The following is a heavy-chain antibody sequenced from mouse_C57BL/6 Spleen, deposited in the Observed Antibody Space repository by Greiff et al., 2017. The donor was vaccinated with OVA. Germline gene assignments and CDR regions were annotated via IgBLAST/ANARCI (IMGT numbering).Heavy chain of an antibody. Sequence: QVQLKQPGAELVKPGASVKLSCKASGYTFTSYWMHWVKQRPGRGLEWIGRIDPNSGGTKYNEKFKSKATLTVDKPSSTAYMQLSSLTSEDSAVYYCARRDYGYGGGYAMDYWGQGTSVTVSS. CDR3: ARRDYGYGGGYAMDY. J-gene: IGHJ4*01. CDR1: GYTFTSYW. V-gene: IGHV1-72*01. D-gene: IGHD2-2*01. CDR2: IDPNSGGT.